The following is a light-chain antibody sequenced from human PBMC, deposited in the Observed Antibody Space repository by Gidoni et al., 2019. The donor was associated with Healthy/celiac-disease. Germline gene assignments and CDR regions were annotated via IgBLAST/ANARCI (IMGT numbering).Light chain of an antibody. CDR1: SSDVCGYNY. CDR2: DVS. Sequence: QSALTQPASVSGSPGQSITISCTGTSSDVCGYNYVSWYQQHPGKAPKLMIYDVSNRPSGFSNRFSGSKSGNTASLTISGLQAEDEADYYCSSYTSSSTRVFGGGTKLTVL. CDR3: SSYTSSSTRV. V-gene: IGLV2-14*03. J-gene: IGLJ3*02.